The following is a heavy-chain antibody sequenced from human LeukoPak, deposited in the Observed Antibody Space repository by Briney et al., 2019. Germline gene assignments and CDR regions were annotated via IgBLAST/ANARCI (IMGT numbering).Heavy chain of an antibody. Sequence: SETLSLTCTVFGGSIRGYHWSWIRQPPGKGLEWIGHFYYSGSTNFNPSLKSRVTISGDTSKNQFSLKVISVTAADTAVYYCARAGEVATIWGQGTLVTVSS. CDR1: GGSIRGYH. J-gene: IGHJ4*02. CDR2: FYYSGST. D-gene: IGHD5-12*01. V-gene: IGHV4-59*12. CDR3: ARAGEVATI.